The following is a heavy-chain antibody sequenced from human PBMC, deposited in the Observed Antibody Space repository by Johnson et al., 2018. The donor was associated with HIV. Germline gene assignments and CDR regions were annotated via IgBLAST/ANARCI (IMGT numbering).Heavy chain of an antibody. CDR3: ARGEEMATILI. CDR2: ISSDGSNK. J-gene: IGHJ3*02. D-gene: IGHD5-24*01. V-gene: IGHV3-30-3*01. Sequence: QVQLVESGGGLVQPGGSLRLSCAASGFTFSSYAMHWVRQAPGKGLEWVAVISSDGSNKYYADSVKGRFTISRDNSKNTLYLQMNSLRAEDTAVYYCARGEEMATILIWGQGTMVTVSS. CDR1: GFTFSSYA.